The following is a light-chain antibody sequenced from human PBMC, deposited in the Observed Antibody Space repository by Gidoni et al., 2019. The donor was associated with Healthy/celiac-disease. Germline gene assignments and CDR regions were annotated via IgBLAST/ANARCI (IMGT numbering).Light chain of an antibody. V-gene: IGKV3-11*01. CDR1: QSVSSY. CDR3: QQRSNWPSIT. J-gene: IGKJ5*01. Sequence: EIVLTQSPATLSLSPGERATLSCRASQSVSSYLAWYQQKPGQAPRLLIYAASNRATGIPARFSGSGSGTDFTLTISSLEPEDFAVYYCQQRSNWPSITFGQXTRLEIK. CDR2: AAS.